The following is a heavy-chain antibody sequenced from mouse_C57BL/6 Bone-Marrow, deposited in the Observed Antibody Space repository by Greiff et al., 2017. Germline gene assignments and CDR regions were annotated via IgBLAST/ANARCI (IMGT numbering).Heavy chain of an antibody. V-gene: IGHV1-82*01. Sequence: VQLQQSGPELVKPGASVKISCKASGYAFSSSWMNWVKQRPGKGLEWIGRIYPGDGDTNYNGKFKGKATLTADKSSSTAYMQLSSLTSEDSAVYFCARHSYYYAMDYWGQGTSVTFSS. CDR2: IYPGDGDT. CDR1: GYAFSSSW. CDR3: ARHSYYYAMDY. J-gene: IGHJ4*01.